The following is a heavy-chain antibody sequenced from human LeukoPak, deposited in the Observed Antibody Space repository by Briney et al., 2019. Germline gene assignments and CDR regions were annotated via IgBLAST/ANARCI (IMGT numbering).Heavy chain of an antibody. CDR2: INHSGST. J-gene: IGHJ3*01. Sequence: PSETLSLTCAVYGGSFSGYYWSWIRQPPGKGLEWIGEINHSGSTNYNPSLKSRVTISVDTSKNQFSLKLTAVTAADTAMYYCARSLVVPPGAFDFWGQGTMVTVSS. V-gene: IGHV4-34*01. CDR3: ARSLVVPPGAFDF. D-gene: IGHD2-8*02. CDR1: GGSFSGYY.